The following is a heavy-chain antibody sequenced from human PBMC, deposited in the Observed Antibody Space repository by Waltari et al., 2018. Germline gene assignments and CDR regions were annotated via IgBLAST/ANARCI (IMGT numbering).Heavy chain of an antibody. CDR2: IKSKTEGGTT. D-gene: IGHD3-10*01. V-gene: IGHV3-15*01. Sequence: EVQLVESGGGLVKPGGSLRLSCAASGFTFSNAWMSWVRQAPGKGLEWVGRIKSKTEGGTTDYAEHVKGRFTISRDDSKNTLYLQMNSLKTEDTAVYYCTTDQVLLWFGESPWGQGTLVTVSS. CDR3: TTDQVLLWFGESP. CDR1: GFTFSNAW. J-gene: IGHJ5*02.